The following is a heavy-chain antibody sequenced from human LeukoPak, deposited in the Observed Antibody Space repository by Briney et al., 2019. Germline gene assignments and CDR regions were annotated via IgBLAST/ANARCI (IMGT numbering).Heavy chain of an antibody. CDR2: INPNSGGT. Sequence: ASVKVSCKASGYTFTGYYMHWVRQAPGQGLEWMGWINPNSGGTNYAQKFQGRVTMTRDTSISTAYMELSRLRSDDTAVYYCARAPQPDFWSGYYPFDYWGQGTLVTVSS. D-gene: IGHD3-3*01. CDR1: GYTFTGYY. V-gene: IGHV1-2*02. CDR3: ARAPQPDFWSGYYPFDY. J-gene: IGHJ4*02.